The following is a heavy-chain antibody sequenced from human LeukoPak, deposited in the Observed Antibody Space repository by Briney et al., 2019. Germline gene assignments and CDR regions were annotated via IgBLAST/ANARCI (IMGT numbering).Heavy chain of an antibody. CDR1: GFTFKSYT. CDR3: ATGESYDSSGYSFDY. Sequence: GGSLRLSCAASGFTFKSYTMNWVRQAPGKGLEWVSSISSSSSYKYYADSVKGRFSISRDNAKNSLYLQMNSLRAEDTAVYYCATGESYDSSGYSFDYWGQGILVTVSS. J-gene: IGHJ4*02. CDR2: ISSSSSYK. V-gene: IGHV3-21*01. D-gene: IGHD3-22*01.